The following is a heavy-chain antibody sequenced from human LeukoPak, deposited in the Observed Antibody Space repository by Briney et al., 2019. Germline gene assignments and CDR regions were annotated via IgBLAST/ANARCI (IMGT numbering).Heavy chain of an antibody. Sequence: SETLSLTCTGSGVSISSYYWSWIRQPPAKGLEWIGYIYDSGNTNYNPSLKSRVTISVDTSKKQFSLKLSSVTAADTAVYYCESRKYGDYLDYWGQGTLVTVSS. CDR3: ESRKYGDYLDY. CDR2: IYDSGNT. V-gene: IGHV4-59*08. D-gene: IGHD4-17*01. J-gene: IGHJ4*02. CDR1: GVSISSYY.